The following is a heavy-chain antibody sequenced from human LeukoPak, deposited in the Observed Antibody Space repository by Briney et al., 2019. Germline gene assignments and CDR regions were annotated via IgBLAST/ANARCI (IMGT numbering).Heavy chain of an antibody. CDR3: ARLSSYYGSGSYYKRQYYFDY. CDR1: GGSFSGYY. Sequence: SETLSLTCAVYGGSFSGYYWSWIRQPPGKGLEWIGEINHSGSTNYNPSLKSRVTISVDTSKNQFSLKLSSVTAADTAVYYCARLSSYYGSGSYYKRQYYFDYWGQGTLVTVSS. J-gene: IGHJ4*02. CDR2: INHSGST. D-gene: IGHD3-10*01. V-gene: IGHV4-34*01.